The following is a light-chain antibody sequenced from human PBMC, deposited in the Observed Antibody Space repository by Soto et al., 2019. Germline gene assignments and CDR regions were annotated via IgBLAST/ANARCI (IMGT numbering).Light chain of an antibody. CDR2: GAS. CDR3: QQYGSLSWT. CDR1: QSVSSNY. Sequence: EIVLTQSPGTLSLSPGERATLSCRASQSVSSNYLAWYQQKPGQAPRLLIYGASTRATGVPDRFSGSGSGTDFTLTISRLEPEDFAVYHCQQYGSLSWTFGQGTKVAIK. V-gene: IGKV3-20*01. J-gene: IGKJ1*01.